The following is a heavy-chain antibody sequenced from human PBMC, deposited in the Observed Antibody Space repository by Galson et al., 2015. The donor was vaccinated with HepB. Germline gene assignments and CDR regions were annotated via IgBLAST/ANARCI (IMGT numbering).Heavy chain of an antibody. V-gene: IGHV1-69*13. CDR1: GGTFSSYA. CDR3: ASGYCSSTSCLYYYYYYMDV. J-gene: IGHJ6*03. D-gene: IGHD2-2*03. Sequence: SVKVSCKASGGTFSSYAISWVRQAPGQGLEWMGGIIPIFGTANYAQKFQGRVTITADEPTSTAYMELSSLRSEDTAVYYCASGYCSSTSCLYYYYYYMDVWGKGTTVTVSS. CDR2: IIPIFGTA.